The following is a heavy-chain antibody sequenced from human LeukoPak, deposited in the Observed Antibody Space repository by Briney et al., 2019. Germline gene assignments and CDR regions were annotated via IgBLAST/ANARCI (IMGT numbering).Heavy chain of an antibody. CDR2: IYYIGST. Sequence: SETLSLTCTVSGGSISRYYWSWIRQPPGKGLEWIGYIYYIGSTNYNPSLKSRVTISVDTSKNQFSLKLSSVTAADTAVYYCARQPFKLVKYGMDVWGQGTTVTVSS. D-gene: IGHD1-26*01. CDR3: ARQPFKLVKYGMDV. J-gene: IGHJ6*02. CDR1: GGSISRYY. V-gene: IGHV4-59*08.